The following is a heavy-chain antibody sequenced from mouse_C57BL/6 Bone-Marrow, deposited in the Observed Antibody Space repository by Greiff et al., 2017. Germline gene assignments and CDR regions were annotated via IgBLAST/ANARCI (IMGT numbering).Heavy chain of an antibody. CDR2: IYPRSGNT. Sequence: QVQLQQSGAELARPGASVKLSCKASGYTFTSYGISWVKQRTGQGLEWIGEIYPRSGNTYYNEKFKGKATLTADKSSSTAYMELRSLTSEDSAVYFCARDYDSYWYFDVWGTGTTVTVSS. CDR1: GYTFTSYG. V-gene: IGHV1-81*01. CDR3: ARDYDSYWYFDV. J-gene: IGHJ1*03. D-gene: IGHD2-4*01.